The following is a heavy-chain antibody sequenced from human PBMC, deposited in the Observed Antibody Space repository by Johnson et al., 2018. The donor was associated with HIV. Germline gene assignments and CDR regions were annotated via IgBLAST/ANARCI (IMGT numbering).Heavy chain of an antibody. V-gene: IGHV3-7*04. Sequence: VQLVESGGGVVQPGRSLRLSCAASGFTFSSYWMSWVRQAPGKGLEWVANIKQDGSEKYYVDSVKGQFTISRDNSKNTLYLQMRSLRGEDTAVYYCAKDERQLGGWSHAFDMWGQGTKVSVSS. CDR2: IKQDGSEK. D-gene: IGHD7-27*01. J-gene: IGHJ3*02. CDR3: AKDERQLGGWSHAFDM. CDR1: GFTFSSYW.